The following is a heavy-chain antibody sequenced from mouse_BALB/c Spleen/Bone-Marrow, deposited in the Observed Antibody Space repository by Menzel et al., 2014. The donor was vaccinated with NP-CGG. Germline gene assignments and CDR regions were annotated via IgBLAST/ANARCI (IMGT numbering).Heavy chain of an antibody. CDR2: IDPSDSYS. J-gene: IGHJ4*01. Sequence: QVQLQQSGAELVKPGASVKLSCKASGYTFTNYWMHWVKQRPGQGLGWIGEIDPSDSYSNYNQNFKGKATLTVDESSSTAYMQLTSLTSEDSAVYYCARGVVYYYAMDYWGQGTSVTVSS. CDR1: GYTFTNYW. V-gene: IGHV1-69*02. CDR3: ARGVVYYYAMDY.